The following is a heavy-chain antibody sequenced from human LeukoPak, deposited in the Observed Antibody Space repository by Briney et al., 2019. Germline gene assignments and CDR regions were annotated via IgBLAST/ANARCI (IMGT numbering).Heavy chain of an antibody. D-gene: IGHD1-26*01. CDR1: GFTFRSYA. J-gene: IGHJ3*02. CDR3: ARLGVGATRDAFDI. V-gene: IGHV3-20*04. Sequence: GGSLRLSCAASGFTFRSYAMSWVRQAPGKGLEWVSGINWNGGSTGYADSVKGRFTISRDNAKNSLYLQMNSLRAEDTALYYCARLGVGATRDAFDIWGQGTMVTVSS. CDR2: INWNGGST.